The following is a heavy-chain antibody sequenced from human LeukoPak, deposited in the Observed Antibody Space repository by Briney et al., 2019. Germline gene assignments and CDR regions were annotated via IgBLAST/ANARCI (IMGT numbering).Heavy chain of an antibody. CDR1: GGTFSSYA. CDR2: IIPIFGTA. Sequence: SVKVSCKASGGTFSSYAISWVRQAPGQGLEWMGGIIPIFGTANYAQKFQGRVTITADESTSTAYMELSSLRSEDTAVYYCARASSGYYWKNDAFDIWGQGTMVTVSS. D-gene: IGHD3-22*01. CDR3: ARASSGYYWKNDAFDI. V-gene: IGHV1-69*13. J-gene: IGHJ3*02.